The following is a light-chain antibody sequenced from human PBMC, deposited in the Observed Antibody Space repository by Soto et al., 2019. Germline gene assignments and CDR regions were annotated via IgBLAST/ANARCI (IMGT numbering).Light chain of an antibody. Sequence: EIVFTQSPATLSFSPGERATLSFRASQSVSSYLAWYQQKPGQAPRLLIYDASNRATGIPARFSGSGSGTDFTLTISSLEPEDFAVYYCQQRSNWPAITFGQGTRLEI. J-gene: IGKJ5*01. V-gene: IGKV3-11*01. CDR3: QQRSNWPAIT. CDR2: DAS. CDR1: QSVSSY.